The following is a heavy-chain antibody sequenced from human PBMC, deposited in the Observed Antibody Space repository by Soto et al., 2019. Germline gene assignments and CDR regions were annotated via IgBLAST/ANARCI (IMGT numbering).Heavy chain of an antibody. CDR1: GGSISSGGYY. D-gene: IGHD4-17*01. J-gene: IGHJ6*02. CDR3: ARDLVTTNYYYGMDV. CDR2: IYYSGST. V-gene: IGHV4-31*03. Sequence: SETLSLTCTVSGGSISSGGYYWSWIRQHPGKGLEWIGYIYYSGSTYYNPSLKSRVTISVDTSKNQFSLKLSSVTAADTAVYYCARDLVTTNYYYGMDVWGQGTTVTVSS.